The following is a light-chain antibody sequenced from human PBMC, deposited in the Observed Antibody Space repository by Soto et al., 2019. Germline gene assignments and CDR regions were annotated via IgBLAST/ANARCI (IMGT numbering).Light chain of an antibody. V-gene: IGLV1-44*01. CDR2: SDT. Sequence: QSVLTQPPSASGTPGQRVTISCSGSNSNVGRNSVNWYQQLPGTAPKLLIYSDTQRPSGVPDRFSGSKSGAAASLAISGLQCEDESEYYCAVWDDSLNVLVFGGGTKLTLL. CDR1: NSNVGRNS. CDR3: AVWDDSLNVLV. J-gene: IGLJ2*01.